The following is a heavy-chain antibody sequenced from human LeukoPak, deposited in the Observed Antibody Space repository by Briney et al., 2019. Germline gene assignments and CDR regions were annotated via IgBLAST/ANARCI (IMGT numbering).Heavy chain of an antibody. CDR3: ARSGRTRYCSSTSCYIRRSGQDYYMDV. CDR1: GGSFSGYY. J-gene: IGHJ6*03. CDR2: INHSGST. D-gene: IGHD2-2*02. V-gene: IGHV4-34*01. Sequence: SETLSLTCAVYGGSFSGYYWSWIRQPPGKGLEWIGEINHSGSTNYNPSLKSRVTISVDTSKNQFSLKLSSVTAADTAVYYCARSGRTRYCSSTSCYIRRSGQDYYMDVWGKGTTVTVSS.